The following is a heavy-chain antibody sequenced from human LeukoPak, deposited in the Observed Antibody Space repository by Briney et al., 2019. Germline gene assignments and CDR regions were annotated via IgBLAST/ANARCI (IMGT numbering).Heavy chain of an antibody. D-gene: IGHD3-10*01. J-gene: IGHJ3*02. CDR1: GGTFSSYA. V-gene: IGHV1-69*05. CDR2: IIPIFGTA. Sequence: ASVTVSCKASGGTFSSYAISWVRQAPGQGLEWMGGIIPIFGTANYAQKFQGSVTITTDESTSTAYMELSSLRSEDTAVYYCARIPGKGTWVHDAFDIWGQGTMVTVSS. CDR3: ARIPGKGTWVHDAFDI.